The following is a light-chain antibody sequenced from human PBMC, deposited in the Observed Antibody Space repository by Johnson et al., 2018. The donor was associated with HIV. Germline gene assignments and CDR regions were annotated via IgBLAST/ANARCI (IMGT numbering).Light chain of an antibody. CDR1: SSNIGNNY. CDR2: DNN. V-gene: IGLV1-51*01. J-gene: IGLJ1*01. CDR3: ATWDSSLSAYV. Sequence: QSVLTQPPSVSAAPGQKVTISCSGSSSNIGNNYVSWYQQLPGTAPKLVIYDNNKRPSGIPDQFSGSKSGTSATLGITGLQTGDEADYYCATWDSSLSAYVFGPGTKVTIL.